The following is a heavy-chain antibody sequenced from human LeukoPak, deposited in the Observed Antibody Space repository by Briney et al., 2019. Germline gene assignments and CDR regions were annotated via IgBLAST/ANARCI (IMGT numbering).Heavy chain of an antibody. Sequence: GGSLRLSCAASGFTFSSYGMHWVRQAPGKGLEWVAFIRYDGSNKYYADSVKGRFTISRDNSKNTLYLQMNSLRAEDTAVYYCAKDWYYYDSSGYPSLDYWGQGTLVTVSS. CDR1: GFTFSSYG. J-gene: IGHJ4*02. V-gene: IGHV3-30*02. CDR2: IRYDGSNK. D-gene: IGHD3-22*01. CDR3: AKDWYYYDSSGYPSLDY.